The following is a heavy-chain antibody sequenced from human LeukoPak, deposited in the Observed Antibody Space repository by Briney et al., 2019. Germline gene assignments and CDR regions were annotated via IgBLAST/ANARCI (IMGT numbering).Heavy chain of an antibody. Sequence: SETLSLTCAVDGGSLSGYYWSWIRQPPGKGLEWIGQINHSGSPNYNPSLKSRGTISVDTSKNQFSLKLTSVTAADTAVYYCARMPLFSQSTYGSYLYGLYVWGQGNTVSVFS. D-gene: IGHD2/OR15-2a*01. V-gene: IGHV4-34*01. J-gene: IGHJ6*02. CDR2: INHSGSP. CDR1: GGSLSGYY. CDR3: ARMPLFSQSTYGSYLYGLYV.